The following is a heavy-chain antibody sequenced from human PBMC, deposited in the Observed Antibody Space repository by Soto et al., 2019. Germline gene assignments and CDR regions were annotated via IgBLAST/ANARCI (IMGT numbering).Heavy chain of an antibody. D-gene: IGHD4-17*01. V-gene: IGHV1-2*04. J-gene: IGHJ4*02. CDR3: ATQRDYGDYGAFAY. Sequence: QVQLVQSGGEVKKPGASVKVSCKASGYTFTGYYMHWVRQAPGQGLEWIGWINPNSGGTNYAQKFQGWVTMTRDTSISTAYMELSRLRSDDTAVYYCATQRDYGDYGAFAYWGQGTLVTVSS. CDR2: INPNSGGT. CDR1: GYTFTGYY.